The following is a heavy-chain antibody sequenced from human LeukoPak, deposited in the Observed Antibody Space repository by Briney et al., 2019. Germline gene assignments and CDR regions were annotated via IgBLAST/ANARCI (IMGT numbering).Heavy chain of an antibody. D-gene: IGHD2-8*02. V-gene: IGHV4-61*02. J-gene: IGHJ4*02. CDR2: IYTSGST. CDR3: AREFTGGTYYFDY. CDR1: GGSISSGSYY. Sequence: PSQTLSLTCTVSGGSISSGSYYWHWIRQPAGKGLEWVGRIYTSGSTNYNPSLKSRVTISVDTSKNQFSLKLTSVTAADTAVYYCAREFTGGTYYFDYWGQGTLVTVSS.